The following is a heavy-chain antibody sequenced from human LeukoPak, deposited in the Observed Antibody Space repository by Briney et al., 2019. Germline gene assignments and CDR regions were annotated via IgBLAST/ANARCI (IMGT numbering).Heavy chain of an antibody. D-gene: IGHD4-11*01. V-gene: IGHV4-4*09. CDR3: ARVTVPGYYMDV. Sequence: SETLSLTCTVSGGSISSYYWSWIRQPPGKGLEWIGYIYTSGSTNYNPSLKSRVTISVDTSKNQFSLKLSSVTAADTAVYYCARVTVPGYYMDVWGKGTTVTVSS. CDR1: GGSISSYY. J-gene: IGHJ6*03. CDR2: IYTSGST.